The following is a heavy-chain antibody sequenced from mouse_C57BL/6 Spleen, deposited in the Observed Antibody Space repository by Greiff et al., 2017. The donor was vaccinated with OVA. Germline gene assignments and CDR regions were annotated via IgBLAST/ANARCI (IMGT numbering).Heavy chain of an antibody. J-gene: IGHJ4*01. CDR1: GFSFNTYA. CDR2: IRSKSNNYAT. CDR3: VRRDGYSNYYAMDY. Sequence: EVKLMESGGGLVQPKGSLKLSCAASGFSFNTYAMNWVRQAPGKGLEWVARIRSKSNNYATYYADSVKDRFTISRDDSESMLYLQMNNLKTEDTAMYYCVRRDGYSNYYAMDYWGQGTSVTVSS. V-gene: IGHV10-1*01. D-gene: IGHD2-3*01.